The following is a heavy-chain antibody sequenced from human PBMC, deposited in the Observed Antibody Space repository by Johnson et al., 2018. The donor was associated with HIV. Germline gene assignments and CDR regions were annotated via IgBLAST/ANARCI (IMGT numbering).Heavy chain of an antibody. CDR2: IGTAGDT. J-gene: IGHJ3*02. Sequence: VQLVESGGGVVQPGRSLRLSCAASGFSFSSYDMHWVRQATGKGLEWVSAIGTAGDTYYPGSVKGRFTISRDNSKNTLYLQMNSLRAEDTAVYYCAKDAFDIWGQGTMVTVSS. CDR3: AKDAFDI. CDR1: GFSFSSYD. V-gene: IGHV3-13*01.